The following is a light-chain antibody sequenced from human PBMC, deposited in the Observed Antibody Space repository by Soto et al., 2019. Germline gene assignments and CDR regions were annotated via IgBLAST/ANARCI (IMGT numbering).Light chain of an antibody. J-gene: IGLJ1*01. CDR2: AVT. V-gene: IGLV2-8*01. Sequence: QSALTQPPSASGSPGQSVAISCTGTSSDVGGQNYVSWYQQHPGKAPKLIIYAVTERPSGVPDRFSGSKSGNTASLTVSGLQTEDEADYYCSSHAGNNNYVFGTGTKATVL. CDR1: SSDVGGQNY. CDR3: SSHAGNNNYV.